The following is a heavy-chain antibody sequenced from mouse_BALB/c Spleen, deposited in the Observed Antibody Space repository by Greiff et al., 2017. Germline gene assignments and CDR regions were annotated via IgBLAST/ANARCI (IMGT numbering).Heavy chain of an antibody. CDR2: IYPGSGST. J-gene: IGHJ4*01. D-gene: IGHD2-14*01. CDR3: TRYDGSAMDY. Sequence: LQQPGSELVRPGASVKLSCKASGYTFTSYWMHWVKQRHGQGLEWIGNIYPGSGSTNYDEKFKSKGTLTVDTSSSTAYMHLSSLTSEDSAVYYCTRYDGSAMDYWGQGTSVTVSS. V-gene: IGHV1S22*01. CDR1: GYTFTSYW.